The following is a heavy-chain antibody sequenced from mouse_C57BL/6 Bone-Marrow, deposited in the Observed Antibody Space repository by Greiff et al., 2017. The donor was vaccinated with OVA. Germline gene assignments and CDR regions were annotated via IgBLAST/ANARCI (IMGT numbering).Heavy chain of an antibody. D-gene: IGHD4-1*01. CDR2: IDPANGNT. Sequence: EVKLVESVAELVRPGASVKLSCTASGFTIKNTYMHWVKQRPEQGLEWIGRIDPANGNTKYAQKFQGKATINADTSSNTAYLQLSSLTSEDTAISYCARAGTWFAYWGQGTLVTVSA. J-gene: IGHJ3*01. V-gene: IGHV14-3*01. CDR1: GFTIKNTY. CDR3: ARAGTWFAY.